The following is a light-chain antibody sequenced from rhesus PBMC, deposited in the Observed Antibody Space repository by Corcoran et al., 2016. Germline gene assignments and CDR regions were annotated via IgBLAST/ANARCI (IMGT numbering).Light chain of an antibody. CDR3: LQSSNWPRS. J-gene: IGKJ2*01. Sequence: EIVMTQSPATLALSPGERATLPCRASQSVSSYLAWYQQQPGQAPRLLIYGASSRATGIPDRFSGSGSGTEFTLTISSLEPEDVGVYFCLQSSNWPRSFGQGTKVEIK. CDR1: QSVSSY. V-gene: IGKV3-24*04. CDR2: GAS.